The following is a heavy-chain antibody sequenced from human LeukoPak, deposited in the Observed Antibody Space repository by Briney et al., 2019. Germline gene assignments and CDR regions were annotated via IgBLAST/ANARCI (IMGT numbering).Heavy chain of an antibody. CDR1: GGSINSNSHH. CDR2: IYYSGTT. D-gene: IGHD3-9*01. Sequence: SETLSLTCSVSGGSINSNSHHWDWIRQAPGKGLGWIGNIYYSGTTSYNPSLKSRVTISVDTSKNQFSLRLNSVTAADTAVYYCARRGDILTDYAFDYWGQGTLVSVSS. CDR3: ARRGDILTDYAFDY. J-gene: IGHJ4*02. V-gene: IGHV4-39*01.